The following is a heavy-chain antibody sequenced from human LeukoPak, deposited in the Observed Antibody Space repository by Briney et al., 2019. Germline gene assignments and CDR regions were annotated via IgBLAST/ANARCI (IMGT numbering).Heavy chain of an antibody. V-gene: IGHV3-33*01. CDR3: ARGLGYSYGYGIDY. Sequence: GGSLRLSCAASGFIFSSYAMHWVRQAPGKGPERVAIIWFDGSNTYYAESVEGRFTIFRDNSKNTLYLQMNSLRAEDTAVYSCARGLGYSYGYGIDYWGQGTLVIASS. CDR1: GFIFSSYA. D-gene: IGHD5-18*01. CDR2: IWFDGSNT. J-gene: IGHJ4*02.